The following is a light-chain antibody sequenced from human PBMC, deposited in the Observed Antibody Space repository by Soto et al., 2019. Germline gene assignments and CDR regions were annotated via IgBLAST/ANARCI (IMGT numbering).Light chain of an antibody. CDR3: MQALQTPVT. CDR2: LGS. J-gene: IGKJ5*01. V-gene: IGKV2-28*01. CDR1: QSLLHSNGYNY. Sequence: DIVMTQSIFSLPVTPVEPASISCRSSQSLLHSNGYNYFDWYLQKPGQSPQLLIYLGSNRASGVPDRFSGSGSGTDFTLKISRVEAEDVGVYYCMQALQTPVTFGQGTRLEIK.